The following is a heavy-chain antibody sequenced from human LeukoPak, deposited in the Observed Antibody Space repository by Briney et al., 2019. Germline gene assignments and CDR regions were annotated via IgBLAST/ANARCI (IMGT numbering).Heavy chain of an antibody. V-gene: IGHV3-23*01. D-gene: IGHD6-19*01. CDR3: AREGGSGWYSGWFDP. CDR1: GFTFSNYA. J-gene: IGHJ5*02. CDR2: IGGSGDKT. Sequence: GGSLRLSCAASGFTFSNYAMSWVRQAPCKGLEWVSSIGGSGDKTYYADSVKGRFTISRDNAKNSLYLQMNSLRAEDTAVYYCAREGGSGWYSGWFDPWGQGTLVTVSS.